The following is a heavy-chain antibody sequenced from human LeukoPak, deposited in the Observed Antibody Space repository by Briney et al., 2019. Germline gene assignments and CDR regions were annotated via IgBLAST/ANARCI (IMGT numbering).Heavy chain of an antibody. Sequence: GGSLRLSCAASGFTFSSYAMSWVRRAPGKGLEGVSVIYSGGSTYYADSVKGRFTISRDNSKNTLYLQMNSLRAEDTAVYYCARQQRSYNFAYWGQGTLVTVSS. D-gene: IGHD5-24*01. CDR2: IYSGGST. CDR1: GFTFSSYA. CDR3: ARQQRSYNFAY. J-gene: IGHJ4*02. V-gene: IGHV3-66*04.